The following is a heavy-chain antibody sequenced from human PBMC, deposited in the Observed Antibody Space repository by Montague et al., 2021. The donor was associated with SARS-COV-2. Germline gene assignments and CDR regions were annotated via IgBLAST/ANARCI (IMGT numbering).Heavy chain of an antibody. CDR3: ARGRITRVRGVTFTSYYYYYYGIDV. CDR1: GGSFTENF. Sequence: SETLSLTCAVYGGSFTENFWTWIRQPPGKGLEWIGDINHSGTSNYNASLRSRVTMSIDTAKNQFSLRLSSLAAADTAVYYCARGRITRVRGVTFTSYYYYYYGIDVWGQGTTVTVSS. CDR2: INHSGTS. V-gene: IGHV4-34*01. D-gene: IGHD3-10*01. J-gene: IGHJ6*02.